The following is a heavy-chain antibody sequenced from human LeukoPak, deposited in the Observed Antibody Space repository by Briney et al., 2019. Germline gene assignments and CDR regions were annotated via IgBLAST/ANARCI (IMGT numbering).Heavy chain of an antibody. Sequence: GGSLRLSCAASGFTFSSYSMNWVRQAPGKGLEWVSYISSSSSTIYYADSVKGRFTISRDNAKNSLYLQMNSLRAEDTAVYYCARDVRIAAAGSLNYYYYMDVWGKGTTVTVSS. J-gene: IGHJ6*03. V-gene: IGHV3-48*01. D-gene: IGHD6-13*01. CDR3: ARDVRIAAAGSLNYYYYMDV. CDR2: ISSSSSTI. CDR1: GFTFSSYS.